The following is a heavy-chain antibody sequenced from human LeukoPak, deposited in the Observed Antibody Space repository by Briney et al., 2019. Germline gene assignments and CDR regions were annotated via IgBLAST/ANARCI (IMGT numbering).Heavy chain of an antibody. Sequence: GGSLRLSCAASGFTFDDYDMSWVRQVPGKGLEWVSAINWNGASTGYADSVKGRFTISRDNAKNSLYLQMNSLRAEDTAVYYCVRESIRGTRDFDYWGQGTLVTVSS. V-gene: IGHV3-20*04. CDR1: GFTFDDYD. CDR2: INWNGAST. J-gene: IGHJ4*02. D-gene: IGHD2-21*01. CDR3: VRESIRGTRDFDY.